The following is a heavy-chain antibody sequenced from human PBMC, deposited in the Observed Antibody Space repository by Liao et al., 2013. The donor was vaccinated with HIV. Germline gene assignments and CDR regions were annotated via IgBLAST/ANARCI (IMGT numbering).Heavy chain of an antibody. D-gene: IGHD5-18*01. V-gene: IGHV4-61*02. Sequence: QVHLQESGPGLVRPSQTLSLTCSVSGQSVSRGPYYWNWVRQPAGKGLEWIGRIYSSGTTNYSPSVMSRVTISLDTSKNQVSLKVNSVTAADTAVYYCARENGYNYGSYYYYYYMDVWGKGTTVTVSS. CDR2: IYSSGTT. CDR1: GQSVSRGPYY. J-gene: IGHJ6*03. CDR3: ARENGYNYGSYYYYYYMDV.